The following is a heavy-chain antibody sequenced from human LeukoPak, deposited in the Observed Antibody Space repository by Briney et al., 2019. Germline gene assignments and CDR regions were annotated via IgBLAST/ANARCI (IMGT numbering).Heavy chain of an antibody. Sequence: PGGSLRLSCAASGFTFSDYYMGWIRQAPGKGLEWISYISGSGITIFAADSLKGRFTISRDNAKNSQYLQMSSLRAEDTAVYYCARRTGHSYFDHWGQGTLVTVSS. CDR3: ARRTGHSYFDH. CDR1: GFTFSDYY. V-gene: IGHV3-11*01. CDR2: ISGSGITI. D-gene: IGHD1-14*01. J-gene: IGHJ4*02.